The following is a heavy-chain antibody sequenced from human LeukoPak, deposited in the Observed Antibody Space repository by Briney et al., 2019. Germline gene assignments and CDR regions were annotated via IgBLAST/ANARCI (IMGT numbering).Heavy chain of an antibody. D-gene: IGHD2-8*02. CDR1: GGSISSGGYS. Sequence: SETLSLTCAVSGGSISSGGYSWSWIRQPPGKGLEWIGYIYYSGSTYYNPSLKSRVTISVDTSKNQFSLKLTSVTAADTAVYYCARGRSIWSGLRYWGQGTLVTVSS. J-gene: IGHJ4*02. CDR3: ARGRSIWSGLRY. V-gene: IGHV4-30-4*07. CDR2: IYYSGST.